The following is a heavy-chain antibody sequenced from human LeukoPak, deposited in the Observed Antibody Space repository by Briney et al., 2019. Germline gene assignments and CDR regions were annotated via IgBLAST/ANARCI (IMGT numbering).Heavy chain of an antibody. CDR3: ARDRDVVVPAADY. CDR1: GFTFSSYS. D-gene: IGHD2-2*01. CDR2: ISSSSSYI. J-gene: IGHJ4*02. Sequence: GGSLRLSCAASGFTFSSYSMNWVRQAPGKGLEWVSSISSSSSYIYYADSVKGRFTISRDNAKNSLYLQMNSLRAEDTAVYYCARDRDVVVPAADYWGQGTLVTVSS. V-gene: IGHV3-21*01.